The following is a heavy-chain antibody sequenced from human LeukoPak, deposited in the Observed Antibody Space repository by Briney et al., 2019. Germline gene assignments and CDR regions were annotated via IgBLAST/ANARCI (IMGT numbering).Heavy chain of an antibody. D-gene: IGHD2-2*01. J-gene: IGHJ4*02. CDR1: GFTFSSYW. CDR3: ARDQVPAAMVDY. Sequence: HTGGSLRLSYAASGFTFSSYWMHWVRHAPGKGLVWVSRINSDGSSTSYADSVKGRFTISRDNAKNTLYLQMNSLGAEDTAVYYCARDQVPAAMVDYWGQGTLVTVSS. V-gene: IGHV3-74*01. CDR2: INSDGSST.